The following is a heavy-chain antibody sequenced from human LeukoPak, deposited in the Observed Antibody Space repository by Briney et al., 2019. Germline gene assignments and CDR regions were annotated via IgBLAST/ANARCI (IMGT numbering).Heavy chain of an antibody. CDR3: ARRRAEGGSNGHYNWFDP. Sequence: PSETLSLTCTVSGDSISRDYWSWIRQPPGKGLEWIGYIYYSGSTNYNPSLKSRVTISLDTSKNQFSLKLSSVTAADTAVYYCARRRAEGGSNGHYNWFDPWGQGILVTVSS. CDR1: GDSISRDY. D-gene: IGHD6-13*01. V-gene: IGHV4-59*08. CDR2: IYYSGST. J-gene: IGHJ5*02.